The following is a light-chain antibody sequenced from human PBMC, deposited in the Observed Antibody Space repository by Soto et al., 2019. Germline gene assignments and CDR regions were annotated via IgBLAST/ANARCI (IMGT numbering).Light chain of an antibody. CDR3: SSYTSSSIHHV. V-gene: IGLV2-14*01. CDR2: DVS. J-gene: IGLJ1*01. CDR1: SSDVGGYNY. Sequence: QSALTQPASVSGSPGQSITISCTGTSSDVGGYNYVSWYQQHPGKAPKLMIYDVSNRPSGVSNRFSGSKSGNTASLTISGLQAEDEADYYCSSYTSSSIHHVFGTGTKLTVL.